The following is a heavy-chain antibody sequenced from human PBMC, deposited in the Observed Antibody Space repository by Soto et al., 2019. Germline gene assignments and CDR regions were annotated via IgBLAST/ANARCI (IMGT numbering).Heavy chain of an antibody. V-gene: IGHV1-46*01. CDR3: ARGGDSSGWYNYYYGMDV. Sequence: ASVKVSCQASGYTLTSYYMHWVRQARGQGREWMGIINPSGGSTRYAQKFQGRVTMTRDTSTSTVYMELSSLRSEDKAVYYCARGGDSSGWYNYYYGMDVWGQGTTVTVSS. D-gene: IGHD6-19*01. J-gene: IGHJ6*02. CDR2: INPSGGST. CDR1: GYTLTSYY.